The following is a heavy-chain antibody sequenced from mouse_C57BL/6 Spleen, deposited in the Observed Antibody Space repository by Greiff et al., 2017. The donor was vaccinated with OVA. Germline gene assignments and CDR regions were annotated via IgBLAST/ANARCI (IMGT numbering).Heavy chain of an antibody. CDR2: IRNKANGYTT. J-gene: IGHJ1*03. D-gene: IGHD1-1*01. V-gene: IGHV7-3*01. Sequence: DVMLVESGGGLVQPGGSLSLSCAASGFTFTDYYMSWVRQPPGKALEWLGFIRNKANGYTTEYSASVKGRFTISRDNSQSILYLQMNALRAEDSATYYCAGGYYGWYCDVWGTGTTVTVSS. CDR1: GFTFTDYY. CDR3: AGGYYGWYCDV.